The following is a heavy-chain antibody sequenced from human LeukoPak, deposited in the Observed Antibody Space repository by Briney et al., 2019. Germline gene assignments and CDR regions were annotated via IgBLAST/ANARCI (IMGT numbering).Heavy chain of an antibody. V-gene: IGHV3-21*01. J-gene: IGHJ4*02. CDR2: ISSSSSYI. CDR3: ARGYGDYAY. CDR1: GFSFSSYT. Sequence: GWSLRLSCAASGFSFSSYTMNWLRQAPGKGLEWVSSISSSSSYIYYADSVKGRSTLSRDNAKNSLYLQMSSLRAEDTAVYYCARGYGDYAYWGQGTLVTVSS. D-gene: IGHD4-17*01.